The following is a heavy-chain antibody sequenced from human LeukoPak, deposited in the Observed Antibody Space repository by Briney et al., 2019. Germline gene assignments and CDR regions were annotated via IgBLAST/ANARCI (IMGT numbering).Heavy chain of an antibody. CDR2: IKQNGRDT. J-gene: IGHJ4*02. D-gene: IGHD6-19*01. CDR3: VRDPHEGGNGWYYFDF. CDR1: GFSFTNYR. Sequence: QPGGSLRLSCAASGFSFTNYRMHWVRQTPGKGLEWVANIKQNGRDTYYVDSVKGRFIISRDNVKNSLYLHLNSLRAEDTAVYYCVRDPHEGGNGWYYFDFWGQGTLVTVSS. V-gene: IGHV3-7*03.